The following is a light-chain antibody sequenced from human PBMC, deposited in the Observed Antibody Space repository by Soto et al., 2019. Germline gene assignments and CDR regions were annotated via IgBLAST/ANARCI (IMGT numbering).Light chain of an antibody. Sequence: EIVLTQSPGTLSLSPGERATLSCRVSQSVSSSYLAWYQQKPGQAPRLLIYGASSRATGIPDRFSGSGSGTDFTLTISRLEPEDFAVYYCQQYGRSPKYTFGQGTKLEIK. CDR2: GAS. V-gene: IGKV3-20*01. J-gene: IGKJ2*01. CDR1: QSVSSSY. CDR3: QQYGRSPKYT.